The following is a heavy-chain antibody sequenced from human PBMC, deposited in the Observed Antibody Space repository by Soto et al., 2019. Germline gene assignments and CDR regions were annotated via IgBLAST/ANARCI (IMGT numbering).Heavy chain of an antibody. J-gene: IGHJ4*02. Sequence: GGSLRLSCAASGFTFSNYWMSWVRQTPGKGLEWVANIKEDGSEKYYVDSVKGRFTISRDNAKNSLYLQMNSLRAEDTAVYYCESNPQRVSRTYSFDYWGQGTLVIVSS. CDR1: GFTFSNYW. CDR2: IKEDGSEK. V-gene: IGHV3-7*03. D-gene: IGHD2-2*01. CDR3: ESNPQRVSRTYSFDY.